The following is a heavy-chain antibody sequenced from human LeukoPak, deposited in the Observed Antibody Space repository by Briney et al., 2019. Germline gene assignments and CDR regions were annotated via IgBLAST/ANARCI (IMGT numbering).Heavy chain of an antibody. CDR3: ARRRYYDGSGYLE. CDR2: IYYSGRT. CDR1: GDPVSRSDSY. V-gene: IGHV4-39*01. J-gene: IGHJ1*01. D-gene: IGHD3-22*01. Sequence: SETLSLTCSVSGDPVSRSDSYWDWIRQPPGKGLEWIGTIYYSGRTYYSPSLKSRVTMSVDPSNNQFSLNLRSVTAADTALYYCARRRYYDGSGYLEWGQGTLLSVSS.